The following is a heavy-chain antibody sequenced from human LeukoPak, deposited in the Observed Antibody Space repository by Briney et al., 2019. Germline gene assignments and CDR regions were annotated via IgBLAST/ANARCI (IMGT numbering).Heavy chain of an antibody. V-gene: IGHV4-34*01. CDR3: ARGQERVLRFLEWLPSGWFDP. CDR2: INHSGST. CDR1: GRSFSGYY. Sequence: KPSETLSLTCAVYGRSFSGYYWSWIRQPPGKGLEWIGEINHSGSTNYNPSLKSRVTISVDTSKNQFSLKLSSVTAADTAVYYCARGQERVLRFLEWLPSGWFDPWGQGTLVTVSS. J-gene: IGHJ5*02. D-gene: IGHD3-3*01.